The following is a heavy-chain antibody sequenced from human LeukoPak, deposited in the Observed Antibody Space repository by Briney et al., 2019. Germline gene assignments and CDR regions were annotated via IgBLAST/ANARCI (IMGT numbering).Heavy chain of an antibody. Sequence: PSETLSLTCTVSGGSISTYYWSWIRQPPGKGLEWIGYIYYTGSTNYNPSLKSRVTISVDTSKNQFSLKLSSVTAADTAVYYCARVEDSGYDYRGRFDPWGQGTLVTVSS. D-gene: IGHD5-12*01. CDR1: GGSISTYY. J-gene: IGHJ5*02. CDR3: ARVEDSGYDYRGRFDP. V-gene: IGHV4-59*12. CDR2: IYYTGST.